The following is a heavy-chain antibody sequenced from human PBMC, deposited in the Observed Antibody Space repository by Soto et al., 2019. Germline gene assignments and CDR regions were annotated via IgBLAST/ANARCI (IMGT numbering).Heavy chain of an antibody. D-gene: IGHD2-21*01. CDR1: GFTFSNFD. CDR2: IGSTGDT. CDR3: ARSIYYGVDV. Sequence: GSLRLSCAASGFTFSNFDMHWVRQGTGKGLEWVSTIGSTGDTYYAGSVRGRCTISRENAKNSFYLQMNSLRAGDTAVYYCARSIYYGVDVWGQGTTVTVSS. V-gene: IGHV3-13*01. J-gene: IGHJ6*02.